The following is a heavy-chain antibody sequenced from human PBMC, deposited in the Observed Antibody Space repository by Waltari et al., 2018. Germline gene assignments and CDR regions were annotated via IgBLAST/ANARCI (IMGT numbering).Heavy chain of an antibody. J-gene: IGHJ4*02. CDR2: INHSGST. Sequence: QVQLQQWGAGLLKPSETLSLTCAVYGGSFSGYYWSWLRHPPGKGLEWIGEINHSGSTNYNPSLKSRVTISVDTSKNQFSLKLSSVTAADTAVYYCARGGTMVRGVMGTDYWGQGTLVTVSS. V-gene: IGHV4-34*01. CDR3: ARGGTMVRGVMGTDY. D-gene: IGHD3-10*01. CDR1: GGSFSGYY.